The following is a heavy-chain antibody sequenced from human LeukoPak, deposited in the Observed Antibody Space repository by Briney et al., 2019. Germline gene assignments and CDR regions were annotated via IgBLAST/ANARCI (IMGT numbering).Heavy chain of an antibody. CDR1: GFTFSDSP. V-gene: IGHV3-73*01. J-gene: IGHJ4*02. D-gene: IGHD5-18*01. CDR3: TTDLAAMIRAVDY. Sequence: GGSLRLSCAASGFTFSDSPMHWVRQVSGKGLEWVGRIRSKANSYATAYAASVKGRFTISRDDSKNTAYLQMNSLKIEDTAVYYCTTDLAAMIRAVDYWGQGTLVTVSS. CDR2: IRSKANSYAT.